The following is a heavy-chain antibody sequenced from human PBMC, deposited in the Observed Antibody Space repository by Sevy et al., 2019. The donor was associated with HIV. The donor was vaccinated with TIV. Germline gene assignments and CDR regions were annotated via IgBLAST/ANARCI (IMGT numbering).Heavy chain of an antibody. J-gene: IGHJ6*04. CDR2: IQNNGKNK. CDR1: GFTFSGYG. D-gene: IGHD3-3*01. CDR3: AKDFWSEYV. Sequence: GGSLRLSCPASGFTFSGYGMHWVRQPPGKGLEWVTYIQNNGKNKEYTDTVKGRFTISRDNSKNTLYLEMNSLRPEDTAVYYCAKDFWSEYVWGKGTTVTVSS. V-gene: IGHV3-30*02.